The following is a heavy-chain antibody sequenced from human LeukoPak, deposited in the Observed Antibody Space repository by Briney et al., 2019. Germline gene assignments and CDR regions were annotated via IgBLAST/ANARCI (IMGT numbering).Heavy chain of an antibody. Sequence: GGSLRLSCAASGFAFSRYWMHWVGQAPGKGLVWSSGINSGGSSTSYADSVRGRFTISRDNAKNMLYLQMNSLRVEDTAVYYCTRGVLGGQGTLVTVSS. CDR2: INSGGSST. V-gene: IGHV3-74*01. CDR3: TRGVL. J-gene: IGHJ4*02. CDR1: GFAFSRYW.